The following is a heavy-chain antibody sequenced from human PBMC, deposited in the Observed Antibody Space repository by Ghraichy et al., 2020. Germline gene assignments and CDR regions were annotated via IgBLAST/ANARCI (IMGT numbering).Heavy chain of an antibody. Sequence: ASVKVSCKASGYTFTSYDINWVRQATGQGLEWMGWMNPNSGNTGYAQKFQGRVTMTRNTSISTAYMELSSLRSEDTAVYYCARGRILWFGGHYYYYYGMDVWGQGTTVTVSS. CDR1: GYTFTSYD. J-gene: IGHJ6*02. D-gene: IGHD3-10*01. CDR2: MNPNSGNT. CDR3: ARGRILWFGGHYYYYYGMDV. V-gene: IGHV1-8*01.